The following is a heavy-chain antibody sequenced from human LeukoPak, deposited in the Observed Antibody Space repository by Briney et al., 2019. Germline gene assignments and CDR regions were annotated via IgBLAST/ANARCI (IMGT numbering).Heavy chain of an antibody. J-gene: IGHJ5*02. D-gene: IGHD3-16*02. V-gene: IGHV1-18*01. CDR2: ISAYNGNT. CDR1: GYTFTSYG. CDR3: ARADYDFVWGSYRLPDP. Sequence: ASVKVSCKASGYTFTSYGISWVRQAPGQGLEWMGWISAYNGNTNYAQKLQGRVTMTTDTSTSTAYMELSSLRSEDTAMYYCARADYDFVWGSYRLPDPWGQGTMVTVSS.